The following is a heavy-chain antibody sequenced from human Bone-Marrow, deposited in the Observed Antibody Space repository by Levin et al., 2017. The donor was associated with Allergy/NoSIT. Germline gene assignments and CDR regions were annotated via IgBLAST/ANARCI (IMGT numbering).Heavy chain of an antibody. V-gene: IGHV3-23*01. CDR3: AQNRHVAVSLFHM. CDR2: ISGSGSTT. Sequence: GGSLRLSCAASGFIFSTFAMSWVRQAPGKGLEWVSAISGSGSTTYYADSVKGRFTISRDNSKNTLYLQMNRLRAEGTGVYFCAQNRHVAVSLFHMWGQATTVIVSS. D-gene: IGHD2-15*01. J-gene: IGHJ3*02. CDR1: GFIFSTFA.